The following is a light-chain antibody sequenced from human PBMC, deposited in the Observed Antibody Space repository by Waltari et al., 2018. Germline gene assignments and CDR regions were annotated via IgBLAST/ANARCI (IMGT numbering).Light chain of an antibody. Sequence: EIVMTQSPATLSVSPGERATLSCRASQSVSSNLAWYQQKPGQAPMLRIYGASTRGTGIPARFSGSGSGTEFTLTISSLQSEDFAVYYCQQYNNWPPTFGQGTKVEIK. J-gene: IGKJ1*01. CDR2: GAS. V-gene: IGKV3-15*01. CDR3: QQYNNWPPT. CDR1: QSVSSN.